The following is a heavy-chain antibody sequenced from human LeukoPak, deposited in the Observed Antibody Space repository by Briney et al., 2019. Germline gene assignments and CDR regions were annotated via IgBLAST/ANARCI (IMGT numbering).Heavy chain of an antibody. D-gene: IGHD1-26*01. CDR2: INYSGNT. Sequence: SETLSLTCIVPGGSISSSSYYWSWIRQPPGKGLEWIGSINYSGNTYYNPSLKSRVIMSVDTSKNQFSLKLSSVTAADTAVYYCARRGVGAAGYFDNWGQGTLVTVSS. V-gene: IGHV4-39*01. J-gene: IGHJ4*02. CDR1: GGSISSSSYY. CDR3: ARRGVGAAGYFDN.